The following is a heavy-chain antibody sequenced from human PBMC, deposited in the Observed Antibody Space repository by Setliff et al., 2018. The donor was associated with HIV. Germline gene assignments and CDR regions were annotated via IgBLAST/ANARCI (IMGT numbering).Heavy chain of an antibody. J-gene: IGHJ4*02. V-gene: IGHV3-74*01. CDR1: GFTFRNYW. CDR3: AKLAPSYSSGKDDF. Sequence: PGGSLRLSCAASGFTFRNYWMHWVRQAPGKGLVWVSRIDGDGSGTSYADSVQGRFTISRDNAKNTLYLQMNSLRAEDTAEYYCAKLAPSYSSGKDDFWGQGTLVTVSS. CDR2: IDGDGSGT. D-gene: IGHD6-19*01.